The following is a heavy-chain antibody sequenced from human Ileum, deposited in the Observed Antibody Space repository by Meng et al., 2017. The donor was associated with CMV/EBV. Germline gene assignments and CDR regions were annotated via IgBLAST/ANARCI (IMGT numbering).Heavy chain of an antibody. V-gene: IGHV3-74*01. CDR1: FSSYW. J-gene: IGHJ5*02. CDR3: ARVGIVVVPAAKRSVNWFDP. Sequence: FSSYWMDWVRQDPGKGLVWVSRINSDGSSTSYADSVKGRFTISRDNAKNTLYLQMNSLRAEDTAVYYCARVGIVVVPAAKRSVNWFDPWGQGTLVTVSS. D-gene: IGHD2-2*01. CDR2: INSDGSST.